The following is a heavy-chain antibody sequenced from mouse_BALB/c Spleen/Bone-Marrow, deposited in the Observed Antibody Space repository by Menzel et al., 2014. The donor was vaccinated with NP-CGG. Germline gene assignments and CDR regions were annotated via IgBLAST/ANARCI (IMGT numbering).Heavy chain of an antibody. Sequence: EVQVVESGGGLVQPGGSRKLSCAASGFTLSSSAMHWVRQAPEKGLEWVAYISSGSSTIYYADTVMGRFTISRDNPKNTLFLQMTSLRSEDTAMYYCARSGSSSGYFDYWGQGTTLTVSS. J-gene: IGHJ2*01. V-gene: IGHV5-17*02. CDR1: GFTLSSSA. D-gene: IGHD1-1*01. CDR2: ISSGSSTI. CDR3: ARSGSSSGYFDY.